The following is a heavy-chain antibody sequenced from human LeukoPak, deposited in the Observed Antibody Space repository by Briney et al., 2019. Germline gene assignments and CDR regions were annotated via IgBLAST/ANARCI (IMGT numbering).Heavy chain of an antibody. Sequence: SETLSLTCAVYGGSFSGYYWTWIRQTPGKGLEWIGHINHSGSSNYNPSLKSRLTIFVDTSNQFSLNLNSVTAADTAVYYCARGRDYSNYVPSYYYMDVWGKGTTVTVSS. CDR1: GGSFSGYY. CDR2: INHSGSS. V-gene: IGHV4-34*01. D-gene: IGHD4-11*01. CDR3: ARGRDYSNYVPSYYYMDV. J-gene: IGHJ6*03.